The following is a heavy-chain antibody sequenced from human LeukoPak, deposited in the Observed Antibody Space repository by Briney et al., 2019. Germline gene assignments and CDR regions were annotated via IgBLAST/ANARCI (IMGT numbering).Heavy chain of an antibody. CDR3: ARADMHYDSSGYYY. CDR1: GYTFTSYG. D-gene: IGHD3-22*01. Sequence: GASVKVSCKASGYTFTSYGISWVRQAPGQGLEWMGWISAYNGNTNYAQKLHGRVTMTTDTSTSTAYMELRSLRSDDTAVYYCARADMHYDSSGYYYWGQGTLVTVSS. CDR2: ISAYNGNT. J-gene: IGHJ4*02. V-gene: IGHV1-18*01.